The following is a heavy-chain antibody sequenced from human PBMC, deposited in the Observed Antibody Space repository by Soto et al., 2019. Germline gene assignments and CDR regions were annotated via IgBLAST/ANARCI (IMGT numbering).Heavy chain of an antibody. Sequence: QVQLVQSGAEVKKPGSSVKVCCKASRGTFSSYAISWVRQAPGQGLEWMGGIIPIFGTANYAQKFQGRVTITADESTSTADMELSSLRSEDTVVYYCARGSPVLVPAAYWGQGTLVTVSS. CDR3: ARGSPVLVPAAY. V-gene: IGHV1-69*12. J-gene: IGHJ4*02. D-gene: IGHD2-2*01. CDR2: IIPIFGTA. CDR1: RGTFSSYA.